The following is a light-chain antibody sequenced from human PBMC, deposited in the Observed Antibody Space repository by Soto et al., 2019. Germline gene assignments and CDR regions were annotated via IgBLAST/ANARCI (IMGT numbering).Light chain of an antibody. CDR1: QGIGSY. V-gene: IGKV1-9*01. J-gene: IGKJ5*01. CDR2: LAS. Sequence: DGQLTQAPSFLSTSVGDRVTITCRASQGIGSYLAWYQQKPGKAPKFLVCLASSLQSGVPSRFSGSGSGTEFNLTISNLQPEDFATYYCQQLNSYPITFGQGTRLEIK. CDR3: QQLNSYPIT.